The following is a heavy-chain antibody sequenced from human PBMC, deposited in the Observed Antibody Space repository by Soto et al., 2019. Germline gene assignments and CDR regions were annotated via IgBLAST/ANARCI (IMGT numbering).Heavy chain of an antibody. CDR2: IGNRGTGI. Sequence: QVQLVESGGGLVKPGVSLRLSCEASGFTFGDYYMTWIRPAPGKGLEWVSFIGNRGTGIYYADSVKGRFTIFRDNAKNLLYLQMNSLRAEDTAMYYCARDLRAVGMASRFDPWGQGTLVTVSS. CDR3: ARDLRAVGMASRFDP. V-gene: IGHV3-11*01. D-gene: IGHD6-13*01. CDR1: GFTFGDYY. J-gene: IGHJ5*02.